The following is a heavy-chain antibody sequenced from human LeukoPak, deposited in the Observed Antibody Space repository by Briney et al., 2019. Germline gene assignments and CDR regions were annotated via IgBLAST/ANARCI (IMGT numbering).Heavy chain of an antibody. V-gene: IGHV4-38-2*02. CDR1: DYSISSGDYY. J-gene: IGHJ3*02. Sequence: SETLSLTCTVSDYSISSGDYYWGWIRQPPGKGLEWIGSIFHSGSTYYNPSLKSRVTISVDTSKNQFSLKLSSVTAADTAVYFCARGPYSYGSSGAFDIWGQGTMVTVSS. CDR2: IFHSGST. CDR3: ARGPYSYGSSGAFDI. D-gene: IGHD3-22*01.